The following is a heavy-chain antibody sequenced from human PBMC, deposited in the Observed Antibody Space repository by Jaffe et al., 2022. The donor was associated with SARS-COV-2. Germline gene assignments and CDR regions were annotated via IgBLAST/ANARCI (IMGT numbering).Heavy chain of an antibody. V-gene: IGHV3-30*03. J-gene: IGHJ6*02. Sequence: QVHLVESGGGVVQPGRSLRLSCAASGFIFSSYGMHWVRQAPGKGLEWVAVLSYDGSNKYYADSVKGRFTISRDNSKNTLSLQMNSLRAEDTAVYYCATGDYQDYYYYGMDVWGQGTSVTVSS. CDR1: GFIFSSYG. CDR3: ATGDYQDYYYYGMDV. D-gene: IGHD4-17*01. CDR2: LSYDGSNK.